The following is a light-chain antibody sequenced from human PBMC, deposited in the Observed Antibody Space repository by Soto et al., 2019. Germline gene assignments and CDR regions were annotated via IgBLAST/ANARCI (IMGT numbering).Light chain of an antibody. Sequence: DIQMTQSPSTLSASVGDRVTITCRASQGISAWLAWYQQKPGKAPKLLIFDASTLQSGVPSRFSGSRSGTYFTLTISSLQPDDFATYYCQQYSSFWNTFGQGTKLEIK. V-gene: IGKV1-5*01. J-gene: IGKJ2*01. CDR1: QGISAW. CDR2: DAS. CDR3: QQYSSFWNT.